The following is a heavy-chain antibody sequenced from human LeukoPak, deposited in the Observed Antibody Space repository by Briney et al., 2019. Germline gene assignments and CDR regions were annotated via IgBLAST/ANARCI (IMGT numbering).Heavy chain of an antibody. J-gene: IGHJ4*02. CDR3: TRSIPSWLTPYFDY. D-gene: IGHD3-22*01. CDR1: GGSISSGGYFY. V-gene: IGHV4-31*03. CDR2: IYYTGST. Sequence: PSQTLSLTCTVSGGSISSGGYFYYGWIRQHPGKGLEWIGYIYYTGSTYYDPSLKSRVTISVDTSKNQFSLKLSSVTAADTAVYYCTRSIPSWLTPYFDYWGQGTLVTVSS.